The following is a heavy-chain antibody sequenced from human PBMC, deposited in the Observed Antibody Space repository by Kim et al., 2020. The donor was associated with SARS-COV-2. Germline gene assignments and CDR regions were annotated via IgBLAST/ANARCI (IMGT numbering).Heavy chain of an antibody. CDR2: ST. D-gene: IGHD1-26*01. V-gene: IGHV4-34*01. CDR3: AHRSGNLNFAY. Sequence: STNHNPSLKGRVTISRDTSKKPFSLKLTSVTAADTAVYYCAHRSGNLNFAYWGQGTLVTVSS. J-gene: IGHJ4*02.